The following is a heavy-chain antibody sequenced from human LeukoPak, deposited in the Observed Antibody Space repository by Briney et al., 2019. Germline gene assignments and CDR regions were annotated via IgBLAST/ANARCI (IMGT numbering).Heavy chain of an antibody. CDR2: IYYSGST. Sequence: PSETLSLTCTVSGGSISSSSYYWGWIRQPPGKGLEWIGSIYYSGSTYYNPSLKSRVTISVDTSKNQFSLKLSSVTAADTAVYYCARDSGAVAGGGFDWGQGTLVTVSS. D-gene: IGHD6-19*01. CDR3: ARDSGAVAGGGFD. J-gene: IGHJ4*02. CDR1: GGSISSSSYY. V-gene: IGHV4-39*02.